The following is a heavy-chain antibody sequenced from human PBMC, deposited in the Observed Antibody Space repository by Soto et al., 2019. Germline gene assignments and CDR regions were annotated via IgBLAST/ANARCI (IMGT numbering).Heavy chain of an antibody. CDR3: SRSLDS. J-gene: IGHJ4*02. V-gene: IGHV3-7*01. CDR2: INPDGNEK. Sequence: GGSMRLSWAASGFTFSTFWMDWVRQVPGKWLEWVANINPDGNEKHYVGSVQGRFIISRDNAKNSLYLHMSSLTAEDSALYYCSRSLDSWGQGTRVTVSS. CDR1: GFTFSTFW.